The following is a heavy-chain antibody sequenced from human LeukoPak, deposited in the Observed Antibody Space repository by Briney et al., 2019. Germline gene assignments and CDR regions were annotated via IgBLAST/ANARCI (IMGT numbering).Heavy chain of an antibody. CDR1: GYTFTNYG. CDR3: ARVCSSASCYNNY. V-gene: IGHV1-18*01. Sequence: GASVKVSCKASGYTFTNYGISWVRQAPGQGLDWMGWISAYNGNTNYAEKLQGRVTMTTDTSTSTGYMELRSLRSDDTAVYYCARVCSSASCYNNYWGQGTLVTVSS. CDR2: ISAYNGNT. D-gene: IGHD2-2*02. J-gene: IGHJ4*02.